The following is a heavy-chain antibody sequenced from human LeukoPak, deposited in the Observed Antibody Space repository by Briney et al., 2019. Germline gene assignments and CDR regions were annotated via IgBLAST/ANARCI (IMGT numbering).Heavy chain of an antibody. V-gene: IGHV4-59*01. CDR2: IYYSGSA. CDR3: ARVIRAGSYAFDI. CDR1: GGSISSYY. D-gene: IGHD3-16*02. Sequence: SETLSLTCTVSGGSISSYYWSWIRQPPGKGVEWIGYIYYSGSANYNPSLKSRVTISVDTSKNQFSLKLNSVTAADTAVYYCARVIRAGSYAFDIWGQGTMVTVSS. J-gene: IGHJ3*02.